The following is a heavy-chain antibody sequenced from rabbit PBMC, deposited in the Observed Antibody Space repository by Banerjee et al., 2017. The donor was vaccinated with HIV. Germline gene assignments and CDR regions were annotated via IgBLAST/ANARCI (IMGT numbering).Heavy chain of an antibody. CDR2: IYGGSRDTT. D-gene: IGHD1-1*01. J-gene: IGHJ4*01. V-gene: IGHV1S45*01. Sequence: QEQLVESGGGLVQPEGSLTLTCTASGFSFSSSYYICWVRQAPGKGLEWIACIYGGSRDTTDYASWVNGRFTLSKTSSTTVTLQMTSLTAADTATYFCAREYSGYGWAANLWGQGTLVTVS. CDR1: GFSFSSSYY. CDR3: AREYSGYGWAANL.